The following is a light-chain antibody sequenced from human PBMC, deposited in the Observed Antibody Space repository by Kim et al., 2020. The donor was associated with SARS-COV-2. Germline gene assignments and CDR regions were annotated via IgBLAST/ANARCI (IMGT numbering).Light chain of an antibody. CDR2: GAS. CDR3: QQYGSLPYT. V-gene: IGKV3-20*01. J-gene: IGKJ2*01. Sequence: EIVLTQSPGTLSLSPGERATLSCRASQSVSSTYLAWYQQNIGQAPRLLIYGASNRATGIPDRFSGSGSGTDFTLTISRLEPEDFAVYYCQQYGSLPYTFGQGTKLE. CDR1: QSVSSTY.